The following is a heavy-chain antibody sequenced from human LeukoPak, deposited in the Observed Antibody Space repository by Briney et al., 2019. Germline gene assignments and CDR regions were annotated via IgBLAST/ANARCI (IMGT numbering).Heavy chain of an antibody. V-gene: IGHV4-4*02. CDR2: IYHSGST. CDR3: AREGRQDSSRRGGFDY. J-gene: IGHJ4*02. Sequence: SGTLSLTCAVSGGSISSSNWWSWVRQPPGKGLEWIGEIYHSGSTNYNPSLKSRVTISVDKSKNQFSLKLSSVTAADTAVYYCAREGRQDSSRRGGFDYWGQGTLVTVSS. CDR1: GGSISSSNW. D-gene: IGHD6-13*01.